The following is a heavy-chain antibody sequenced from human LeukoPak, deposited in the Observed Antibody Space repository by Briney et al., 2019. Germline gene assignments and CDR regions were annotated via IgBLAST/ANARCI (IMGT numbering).Heavy chain of an antibody. CDR3: ARGGSGWPLDV. V-gene: IGHV3-21*01. CDR1: GFTFSGHS. Sequence: GGSLRLSCAASGFTFSGHSVNWVRQPPRKGLEWVSSISSSGDYMYYADSVKGRFIISRDNAKNSLYLQMNSLRADDTAVYYCARGGSGWPLDVWGKRTTVTVSS. D-gene: IGHD6-19*01. CDR2: ISSSGDYM. J-gene: IGHJ6*04.